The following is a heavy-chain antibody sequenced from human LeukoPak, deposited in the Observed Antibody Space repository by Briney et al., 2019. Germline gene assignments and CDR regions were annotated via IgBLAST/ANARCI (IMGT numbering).Heavy chain of an antibody. CDR1: GFIFSSYA. D-gene: IGHD6-19*01. CDR2: ISYDGNNK. Sequence: PGGSLRLSCAASGFIFSSYAMHWVRQAPGKGLEWVAVISYDGNNKFYADSVKGRFTISRDNSKNTLYLQMNSLRPEDTAVYYCATFPIDSSGWYGGEENCDYWGQGTLVTVSS. CDR3: ATFPIDSSGWYGGEENCDY. V-gene: IGHV3-30-3*01. J-gene: IGHJ4*02.